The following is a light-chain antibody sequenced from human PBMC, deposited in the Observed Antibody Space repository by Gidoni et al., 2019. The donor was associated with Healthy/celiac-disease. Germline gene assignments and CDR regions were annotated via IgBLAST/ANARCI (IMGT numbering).Light chain of an antibody. CDR1: KLGDKY. V-gene: IGLV3-1*01. J-gene: IGLJ1*01. CDR2: QDS. CDR3: QAWDSSTYYV. Sequence: SYELTQPPSVSVSPGQTASITCSGDKLGDKYACWYQQTPGQSPVLVIYQDSKRPSGIPERFSGSNAGNTATLTISGTQAMEEADYYCQAWDSSTYYVFGTGTKVTVL.